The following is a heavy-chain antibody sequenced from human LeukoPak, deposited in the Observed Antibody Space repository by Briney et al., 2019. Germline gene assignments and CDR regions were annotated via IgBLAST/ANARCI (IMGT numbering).Heavy chain of an antibody. CDR3: AKDRLWFGELSYAFDI. D-gene: IGHD3-10*01. CDR1: GFTFSSYA. V-gene: IGHV3-23*01. CDR2: ISGSGGST. J-gene: IGHJ3*02. Sequence: PGGSLRLSCAASGFTFSSYAMSWVRQAPGKGLEWVSAISGSGGSTYYADSVKGRFTISRDNSKNTLYLQMNSLRAEDMAVYYCAKDRLWFGELSYAFDIWGQGTMVTVSS.